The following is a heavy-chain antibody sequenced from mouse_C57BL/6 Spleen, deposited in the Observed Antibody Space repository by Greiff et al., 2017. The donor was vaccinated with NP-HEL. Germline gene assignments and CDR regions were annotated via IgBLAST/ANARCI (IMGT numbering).Heavy chain of an antibody. CDR2: IYPRDGST. D-gene: IGHD2-4*01. V-gene: IGHV1-85*01. CDR3: ARYKDYDGYAMDY. Sequence: VQLQQSGPELVKPGASVKLSCKASGYTFTSYDINWVKQRPGQGLEWIGWIYPRDGSTKYNEKFKGKATLTVDTSSSTAYMELHSLTSEDSAVYFCARYKDYDGYAMDYWGQGTSVTVSS. J-gene: IGHJ4*01. CDR1: GYTFTSYD.